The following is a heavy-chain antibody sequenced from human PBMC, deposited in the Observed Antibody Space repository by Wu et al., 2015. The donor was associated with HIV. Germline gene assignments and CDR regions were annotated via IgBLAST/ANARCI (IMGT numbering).Heavy chain of an antibody. D-gene: IGHD2-15*01. CDR3: AREDNCSGGSCYPYGMDV. CDR1: GYTFTSYY. J-gene: IGHJ6*02. V-gene: IGHV1-46*01. Sequence: QVQLVQSGAEVKKPGASVKVSCKASGYTFTSYYMHWVRQAPGQGLEWMGIINPSGGSTSYAQKFQGRVTMTRDTSTSTVYMELSSLRSEDTAVYYCAREDNCSGGSCYPYGMDVWGQGTTVTGLL. CDR2: INPSGGST.